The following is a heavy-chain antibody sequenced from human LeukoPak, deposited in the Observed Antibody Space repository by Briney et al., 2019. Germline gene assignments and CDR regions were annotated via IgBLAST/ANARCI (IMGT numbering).Heavy chain of an antibody. D-gene: IGHD1-7*01. CDR2: FYPEDGET. CDR3: ASWNYVTQATFDY. CDR1: GYTLTELS. J-gene: IGHJ4*02. Sequence: GASVKVSCKVSGYTLTELSMHWVRQAPGKGREWMGGFYPEDGETNYAQKFQGRVTMTEDTSTDTAYMELSSLRSEDTAVYYCASWNYVTQATFDYWGQGTLVTVSS. V-gene: IGHV1-24*01.